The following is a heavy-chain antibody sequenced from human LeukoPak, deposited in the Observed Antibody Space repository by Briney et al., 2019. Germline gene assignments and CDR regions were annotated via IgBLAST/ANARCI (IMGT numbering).Heavy chain of an antibody. Sequence: PSETLSLTCTVSGGSVSSGSYYWSWIRQPPGKGLEWIGYIYHSGSTNYNPSLKSRVTISVDTSKNQFSLKLSSVTAADTAVYYCARDKDRSYYDYWGQGTLVTVSS. CDR3: ARDKDRSYYDY. CDR1: GGSVSSGSYY. CDR2: IYHSGST. D-gene: IGHD3-22*01. J-gene: IGHJ4*02. V-gene: IGHV4-61*01.